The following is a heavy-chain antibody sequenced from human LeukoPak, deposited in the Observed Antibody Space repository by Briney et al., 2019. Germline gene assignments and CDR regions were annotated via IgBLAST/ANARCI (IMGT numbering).Heavy chain of an antibody. CDR3: ARYCSGGSCWNY. D-gene: IGHD2-15*01. V-gene: IGHV3-7*01. J-gene: IGHJ4*02. CDR1: GFTFSSYW. CDR2: IRPDGSEI. Sequence: GGSLRLSCAASGFTFSSYWMSWVRQAPGKGLEWVANIRPDGSEIYYGDSVKGRFTISRDNAKNSLYLQMNSLRAEDTAVYYCARYCSGGSCWNYWGQGTLVTVSS.